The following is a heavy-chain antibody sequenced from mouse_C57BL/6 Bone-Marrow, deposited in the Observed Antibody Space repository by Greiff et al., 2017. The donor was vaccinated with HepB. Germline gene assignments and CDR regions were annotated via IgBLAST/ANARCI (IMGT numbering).Heavy chain of an antibody. CDR1: GYAFSSSW. CDR2: IYPGDGDT. J-gene: IGHJ2*01. D-gene: IGHD1-1*02. V-gene: IGHV1-82*01. Sequence: VQLQQSGPELVKPGASVKISCKASGYAFSSSWMNWVKQRPGKGLEWIGRIYPGDGDTNYNGKFKGKATLTADKSSSTAYMQLSSLTSEDSAVYFCAREGWVDYWGQGTTLTVSS. CDR3: AREGWVDY.